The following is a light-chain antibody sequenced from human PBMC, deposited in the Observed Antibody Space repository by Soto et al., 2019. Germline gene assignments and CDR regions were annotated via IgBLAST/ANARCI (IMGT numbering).Light chain of an antibody. CDR3: QQYGNSPWT. Sequence: VLTQSPGTLSLSPGDSATLSCRASQSVSNNYLAWYQQNTGQAPRILISGESSRAAGIPDRLSGSGSGTDLHLTISRLEPEDFAVYHCQQYGNSPWTXGQGTKVDI. CDR1: QSVSNNY. V-gene: IGKV3-20*01. J-gene: IGKJ1*01. CDR2: GES.